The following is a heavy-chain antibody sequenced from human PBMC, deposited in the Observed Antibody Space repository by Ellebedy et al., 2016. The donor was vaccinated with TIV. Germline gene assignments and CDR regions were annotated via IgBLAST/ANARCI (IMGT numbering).Heavy chain of an antibody. CDR1: GFRFSSYW. Sequence: GESLKISCAASGFRFSSYWMHWVRQAPGKGLEWVSRINGDASRTDYAESGKGRFTVSRDNAKNTLYLQMNSLRAEDTAVYYCAKDLHVAGCDFWGQGTLVTVPS. J-gene: IGHJ4*02. CDR3: AKDLHVAGCDF. V-gene: IGHV3-74*01. CDR2: INGDASRT. D-gene: IGHD6-19*01.